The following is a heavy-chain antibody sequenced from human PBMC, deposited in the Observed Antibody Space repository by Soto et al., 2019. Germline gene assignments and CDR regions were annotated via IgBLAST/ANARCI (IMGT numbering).Heavy chain of an antibody. CDR3: AKGLYYYDSSGYYPEDYFDY. D-gene: IGHD3-22*01. Sequence: GGSLRLSCAASGFTFRNYAMSWVRQAPGKGLEWVSAIGGSGAKTYYADSVKGRFTISRDNSENTVYVQMNSLRPDDTAIYYCAKGLYYYDSSGYYPEDYFDYWGQGTLVTVSS. CDR2: IGGSGAKT. V-gene: IGHV3-23*01. J-gene: IGHJ4*02. CDR1: GFTFRNYA.